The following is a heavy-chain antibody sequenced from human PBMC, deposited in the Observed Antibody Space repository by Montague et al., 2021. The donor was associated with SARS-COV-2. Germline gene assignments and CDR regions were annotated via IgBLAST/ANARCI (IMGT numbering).Heavy chain of an antibody. J-gene: IGHJ6*02. Sequence: CAISGDSVSRNSAAWNWIRQSPSRGLEWLGRTYYRSKWYNDYAVSVKGRITINPDTSKNQFSLQLNSVTPEDTAVYYCASGRMVPYSSSWTNFYYFYGMDVWGQGTTVTVSS. CDR1: GDSVSRNSAA. CDR3: ASGRMVPYSSSWTNFYYFYGMDV. V-gene: IGHV6-1*01. CDR2: TYYRSKWYN. D-gene: IGHD6-13*01.